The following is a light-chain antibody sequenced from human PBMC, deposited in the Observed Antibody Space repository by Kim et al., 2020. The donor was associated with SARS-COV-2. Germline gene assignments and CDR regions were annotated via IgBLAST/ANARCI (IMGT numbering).Light chain of an antibody. CDR1: QSLSSN. CDR3: QQYNTWPRT. CDR2: GAS. Sequence: VSPGEGATLSCTASQSLSSNLAWYQQKPGQAPRLLIYGASNRATGIPGRISGSGSGTEFTLTISSLQSEDFAVYYCQQYNTWPRTFGQGTKVDIK. V-gene: IGKV3-15*01. J-gene: IGKJ1*01.